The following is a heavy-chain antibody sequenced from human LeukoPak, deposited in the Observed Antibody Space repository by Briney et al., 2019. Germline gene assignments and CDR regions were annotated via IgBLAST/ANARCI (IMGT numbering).Heavy chain of an antibody. CDR1: GFTFDDYA. Sequence: GRSLRPSCAAPGFTFDDYAMHWVRQAPGKGLEWVSGISWNSGSIGYADSVKGRFTISRDNAKNSLYLQMNSLRAEDTALYYCAKGPTYYYDSSGRLGAFDIWGQGTMVTVSS. CDR3: AKGPTYYYDSSGRLGAFDI. D-gene: IGHD3-22*01. V-gene: IGHV3-9*01. J-gene: IGHJ3*02. CDR2: ISWNSGSI.